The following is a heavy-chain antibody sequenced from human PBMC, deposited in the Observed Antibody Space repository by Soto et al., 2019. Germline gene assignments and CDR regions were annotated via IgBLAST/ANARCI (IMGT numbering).Heavy chain of an antibody. V-gene: IGHV2-5*01. CDR1: GFPLTTSAGA. J-gene: IGHJ4*02. CDR3: ARRNDPFYFDS. Sequence: QITLKESGPTLVKSTQTLTLTYTFSGFPLTTSAGAVGWIRQPPGKALEWLAIIYGSDDKFYSPPLKSRLTIPKDTSTSQVVLTMTNMLPVDTGTYYCARRNDPFYFDSWGQGALVTVSS. CDR2: IYGSDDK. D-gene: IGHD1-1*01.